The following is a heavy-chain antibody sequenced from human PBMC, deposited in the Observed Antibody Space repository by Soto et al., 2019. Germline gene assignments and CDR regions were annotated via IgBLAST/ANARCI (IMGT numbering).Heavy chain of an antibody. Sequence: EVQLVESGGGLVKPGGSLRLSCAASGFTFNNYNMNWVRQAPGKGLEWVASIDTSGTYTNYAGSVRGRFTISRDNAKKSLYLEMSSLRDEDTAVYYCAREETKRSYWYFDLWGRGTLVTVS. CDR1: GFTFNNYN. CDR3: AREETKRSYWYFDL. V-gene: IGHV3-21*01. J-gene: IGHJ2*01. CDR2: IDTSGTYT. D-gene: IGHD2-8*01.